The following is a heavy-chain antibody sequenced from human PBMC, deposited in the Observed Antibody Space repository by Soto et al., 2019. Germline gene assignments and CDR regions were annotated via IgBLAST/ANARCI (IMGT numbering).Heavy chain of an antibody. Sequence: PGGSLRLSCAASGFTFSSYAMHWVRQAPGKGLEWVAVISRDGGTKYYADSVKGRFTIPRDNSRNTLFLEMNSLRGADMAVYYCTGEVASGYWGQGTLVTVSS. CDR2: ISRDGGTK. D-gene: IGHD2-8*02. CDR1: GFTFSSYA. J-gene: IGHJ4*02. V-gene: IGHV3-30*03. CDR3: TGEVASGY.